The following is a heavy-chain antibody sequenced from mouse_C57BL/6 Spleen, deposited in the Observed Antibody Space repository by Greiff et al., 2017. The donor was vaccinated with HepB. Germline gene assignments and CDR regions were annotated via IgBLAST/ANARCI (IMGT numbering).Heavy chain of an antibody. V-gene: IGHV5-4*03. D-gene: IGHD1-1*01. CDR1: GFTFSSYA. Sequence: EVMLVESGGGLVKPGGSLKLSCAASGFTFSSYAMSWVRQTPEKRLEWVATISDGGSYTYYPDNVKGRFTISRDNAKNNLYLQMSHLKSEDTAMYYCARNLITTVGSAMDYWGQGTSVTVSS. J-gene: IGHJ4*01. CDR2: ISDGGSYT. CDR3: ARNLITTVGSAMDY.